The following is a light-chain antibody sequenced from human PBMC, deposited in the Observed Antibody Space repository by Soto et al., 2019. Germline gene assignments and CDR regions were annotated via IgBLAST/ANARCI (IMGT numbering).Light chain of an antibody. CDR2: GAS. J-gene: IGKJ1*01. V-gene: IGKV3-15*01. CDR1: QSVSSN. Sequence: EIVLTQSPATLSLSPGERATLSCRASQSVSSNLAWYQHKPGQAPRPLTYGASTMDTGIPARFSGSGSGTEFTLTISSLQPEDFAVYYCQQYYNWPRTFGRGTKVDIK. CDR3: QQYYNWPRT.